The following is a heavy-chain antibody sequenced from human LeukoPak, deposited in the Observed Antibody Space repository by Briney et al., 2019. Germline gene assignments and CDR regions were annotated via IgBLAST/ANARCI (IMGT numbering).Heavy chain of an antibody. CDR2: IYWDDDK. CDR3: AHIKDYGDYVVFDY. J-gene: IGHJ4*02. CDR1: GFSLSTSGVG. D-gene: IGHD4-17*01. Sequence: VSGPTLVNPTQTLTLTCTFSGFSLSTSGVGVGWIRQPPGKALEWLALIYWDDDKRYSPSLKSRLTITKDTSKNRVVLTMTNMDPVDTATYYCAHIKDYGDYVVFDYWGQGTLVTVSS. V-gene: IGHV2-5*02.